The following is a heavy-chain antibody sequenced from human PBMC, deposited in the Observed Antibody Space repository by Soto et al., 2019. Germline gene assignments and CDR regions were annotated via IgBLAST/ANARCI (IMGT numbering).Heavy chain of an antibody. CDR2: VSDSGDTS. CDR1: GLTCSSYA. CDR3: AQHSMTYDFRSGAVKGAFDI. V-gene: IGHV3-23*01. Sequence: GGALRGSCADPGLTCSSYAIAWVGLAPGQGLEWVSGVSDSGDTSYYADSVKGRFTISRDNSKNTVYLQMNSLRAEDTAVYYCAQHSMTYDFRSGAVKGAFDIWGQVPMFTVSS. J-gene: IGHJ3*02. D-gene: IGHD3-3*01.